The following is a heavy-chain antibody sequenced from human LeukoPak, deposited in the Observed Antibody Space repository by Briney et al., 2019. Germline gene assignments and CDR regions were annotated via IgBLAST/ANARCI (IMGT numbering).Heavy chain of an antibody. Sequence: GGSLRFSGAASGFTFSSYEMNWVGKAPGKGLGWVSYISSGSSTIYYAYSVKVRFTISRDNAKNSLYLQMNSLRAEDTAVYYCARGPISGEAHMDVWGKGTTVTVSS. V-gene: IGHV3-48*03. D-gene: IGHD4-17*01. CDR2: ISSGSSTI. J-gene: IGHJ6*03. CDR1: GFTFSSYE. CDR3: ARGPISGEAHMDV.